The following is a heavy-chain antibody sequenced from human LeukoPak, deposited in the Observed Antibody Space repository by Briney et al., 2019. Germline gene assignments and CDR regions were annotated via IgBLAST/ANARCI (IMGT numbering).Heavy chain of an antibody. V-gene: IGHV5-10-1*01. J-gene: IGHJ4*02. CDR1: GYSFTSYW. D-gene: IGHD5-18*01. Sequence: GESLKISCKGSGYSFTSYWISWVRQMPGKGLEWMGRIDPSDSYTNYGPSFQSHVTISADKSISTAYLQWSSLKASDTAMYYCARHPRGYSYEIDYWGQGTLVTVSS. CDR3: ARHPRGYSYEIDY. CDR2: IDPSDSYT.